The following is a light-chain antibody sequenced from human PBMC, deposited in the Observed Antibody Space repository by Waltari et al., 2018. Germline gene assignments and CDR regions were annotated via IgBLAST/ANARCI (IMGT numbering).Light chain of an antibody. V-gene: IGLV2-14*03. Sequence: QSALTQPASVSGSPGQSITISCTGTSSDVGGYNFASWSQQYPDKAPKLMLFDVSNRPSGVSSLFSGSKSGNTASLTISGLQAEDEADYYCSSYTSSTTLYVLGTGTKVTVL. CDR1: SSDVGGYNF. CDR3: SSYTSSTTLYV. J-gene: IGLJ1*01. CDR2: DVS.